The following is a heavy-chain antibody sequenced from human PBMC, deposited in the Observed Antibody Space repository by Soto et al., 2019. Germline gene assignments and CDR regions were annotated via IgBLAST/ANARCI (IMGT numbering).Heavy chain of an antibody. Sequence: GGSLRLCCAASGFDFSVYWMSWVRQAPGKGPEWVANIKFDGSEKQYVDSVKGRFTISRDNARNSVFLQMNSLRAGDTAVYYCVKDGGYCSSATCYSPRNHYFDAWGQGTLVTVSS. CDR1: GFDFSVYW. CDR2: IKFDGSEK. V-gene: IGHV3-7*03. CDR3: VKDGGYCSSATCYSPRNHYFDA. D-gene: IGHD2-2*01. J-gene: IGHJ5*02.